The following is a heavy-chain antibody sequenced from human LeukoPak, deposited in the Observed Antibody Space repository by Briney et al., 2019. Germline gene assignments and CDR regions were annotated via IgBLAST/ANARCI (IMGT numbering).Heavy chain of an antibody. V-gene: IGHV3-66*01. D-gene: IGHD3-10*01. CDR1: GFSVSNNY. CDR2: IYGGGST. J-gene: IGHJ4*02. CDR3: AKEGNNYGSGSYRGIDY. Sequence: GGSLRLSCAASGFSVSNNYMTWVRQAPGKGLEWLSDIYGGGSTFYADSVKGRFTISRDDSKNTLYLQMNSLRADDTAMYYCAKEGNNYGSGSYRGIDYWGRGSLVIVSS.